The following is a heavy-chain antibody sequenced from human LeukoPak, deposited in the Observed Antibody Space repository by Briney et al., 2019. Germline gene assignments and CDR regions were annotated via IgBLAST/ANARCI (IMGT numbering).Heavy chain of an antibody. D-gene: IGHD3-22*01. J-gene: IGHJ4*02. Sequence: ASVKVSCKASGYTFTGYYMHWVRQAPGQGLEWMGWINPNSGGTNYAQKFQGRVTMTRDTSISTAYMELSRLRSDDTAVYYCASYYYDTSGYSYFDSWGQGTLVTVSS. CDR2: INPNSGGT. CDR1: GYTFTGYY. CDR3: ASYYYDTSGYSYFDS. V-gene: IGHV1-2*02.